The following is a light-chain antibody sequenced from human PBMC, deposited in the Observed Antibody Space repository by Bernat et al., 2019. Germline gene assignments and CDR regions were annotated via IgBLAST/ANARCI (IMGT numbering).Light chain of an antibody. CDR3: QVWHSTTDHFV. Sequence: SYVLTQPPSVSVAPGKTARIPCEGNNIGTKSVHWYLQSPGQAPVLVIYSDSARPSGIPERFSGSNSGNTATLTISRVEAGDEADYYCQVWHSTTDHFVFGSGTRVTVL. V-gene: IGLV3-21*04. J-gene: IGLJ1*01. CDR2: SDS. CDR1: NIGTKS.